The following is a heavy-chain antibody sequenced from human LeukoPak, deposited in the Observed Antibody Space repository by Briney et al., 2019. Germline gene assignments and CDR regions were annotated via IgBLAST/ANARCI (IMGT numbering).Heavy chain of an antibody. V-gene: IGHV3-30*18. Sequence: PGRSLRLSCAASGFTFSSYGMHWVRQAPGKGLEWVAVISYDGSNKYYADSVKGRFTISRDNSKNTLYLQMNSLRAEDTVVYYCAKELRGYSYGLRNNWFDPWGQGTLVTVSS. CDR3: AKELRGYSYGLRNNWFDP. J-gene: IGHJ5*02. CDR2: ISYDGSNK. D-gene: IGHD5-18*01. CDR1: GFTFSSYG.